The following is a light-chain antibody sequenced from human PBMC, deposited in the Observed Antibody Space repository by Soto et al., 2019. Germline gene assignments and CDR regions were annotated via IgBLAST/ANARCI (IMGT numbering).Light chain of an antibody. V-gene: IGLV2-14*01. J-gene: IGLJ1*01. Sequence: QSALTQPASVSGSPGQSITVSCTGTSSDVGAYDYVSWYQHHPGKAPKLIIYEVTNRPSGVSNRFSGSKSGNTASLTISGPQAGDEGYSYYNAYTANKPFVFGTGTRGTVL. CDR2: EVT. CDR1: SSDVGAYDY. CDR3: NAYTANKPFV.